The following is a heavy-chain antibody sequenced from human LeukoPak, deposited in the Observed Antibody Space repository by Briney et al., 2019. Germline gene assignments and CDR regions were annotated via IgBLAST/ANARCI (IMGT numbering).Heavy chain of an antibody. V-gene: IGHV3-23*01. Sequence: PGGSLRLSCAASGFTFSTYAMSWVRQAPGKGLEWVSAIRGSGGSTYYADSVKGRFTISRDNSKNTLYLQMNSLRAEDTAVYYCAKDSFVVPSASYSDYWGQGTLVTVSS. D-gene: IGHD2-2*01. J-gene: IGHJ4*02. CDR3: AKDSFVVPSASYSDY. CDR1: GFTFSTYA. CDR2: IRGSGGST.